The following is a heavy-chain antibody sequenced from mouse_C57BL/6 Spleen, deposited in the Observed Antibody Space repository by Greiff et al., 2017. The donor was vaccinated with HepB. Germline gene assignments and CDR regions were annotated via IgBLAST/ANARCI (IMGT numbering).Heavy chain of an antibody. D-gene: IGHD2-4*01. Sequence: VQLKQSGGGLVKPGGSLKLSCAASGFTFSSYAMSWVRQTPEKRLEWVATISDGGSYTYYPDNVKGRFTISRDNAKNNLYRQMSHLKYEDTAMYYCSRWAYDYEDYYAMDYLGQGTSVTVSS. CDR3: SRWAYDYEDYYAMDY. CDR1: GFTFSSYA. V-gene: IGHV5-4*01. J-gene: IGHJ4*01. CDR2: ISDGGSYT.